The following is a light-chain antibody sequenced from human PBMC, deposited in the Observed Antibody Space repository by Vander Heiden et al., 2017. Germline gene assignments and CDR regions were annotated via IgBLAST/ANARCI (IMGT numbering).Light chain of an antibody. CDR1: SGYSNNN. Sequence: QPVLTQPPSASASLGASVTLTCTLSSGYSNNNLDWYQQRPGKGPRFVMRVGTGGIVGSKGDGIPDRFSVLGSGLNRYLTIKNIQEEDESDYHCGADHGSGSNFVSVFGGGTKLTVL. CDR3: GADHGSGSNFVSV. CDR2: VGTGGIVG. J-gene: IGLJ2*01. V-gene: IGLV9-49*01.